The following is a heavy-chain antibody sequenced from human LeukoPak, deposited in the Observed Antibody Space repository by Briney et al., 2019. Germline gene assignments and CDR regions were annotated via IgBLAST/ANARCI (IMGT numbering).Heavy chain of an antibody. D-gene: IGHD3-22*01. V-gene: IGHV3-48*01. J-gene: IGHJ4*02. CDR3: ARVGEYYDSSGYPGY. CDR2: ISSSSSTI. CDR1: GFTFSSYS. Sequence: GGSLRLSCAASGFTFSSYSMNWVRQAPGKGLEWVSYISSSSSTIYYADSVKGRFTISRDNAKNSLYLQMNSLRAEDTAVYYCARVGEYYDSSGYPGYWGQGTLVTVSS.